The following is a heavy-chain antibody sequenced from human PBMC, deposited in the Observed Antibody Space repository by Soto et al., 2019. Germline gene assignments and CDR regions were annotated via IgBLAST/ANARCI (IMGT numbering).Heavy chain of an antibody. CDR2: VYHTGRT. J-gene: IGHJ5*02. CDR3: AREEWLRPFDP. CDR1: GGSFKSGSYS. Sequence: SETLSLTCTVSGGSFKSGSYSWSWIRQPPGKGLEWIGYVYHTGRTSYNPSLKSRVSISMDTSKNQFSLNLDSVTAADTAVYFCAREEWLRPFDPWGQGTLVTVSS. V-gene: IGHV4-61*01. D-gene: IGHD5-12*01.